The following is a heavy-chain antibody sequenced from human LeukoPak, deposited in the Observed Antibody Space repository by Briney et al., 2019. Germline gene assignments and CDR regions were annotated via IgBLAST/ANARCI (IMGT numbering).Heavy chain of an antibody. J-gene: IGHJ3*02. CDR1: GYTFTSYD. V-gene: IGHV1-8*03. CDR2: MNPNSGNT. D-gene: IGHD2-2*02. Sequence: ASVKVSCKASGYTFTSYDINWVRQATGQGLEWMGWMNPNSGNTGYAQKFQGRVTITRNTSISTAYMELSSLRSEDTAVYYCARGRCSSTSCYKAFDIWGQGTMVTVSS. CDR3: ARGRCSSTSCYKAFDI.